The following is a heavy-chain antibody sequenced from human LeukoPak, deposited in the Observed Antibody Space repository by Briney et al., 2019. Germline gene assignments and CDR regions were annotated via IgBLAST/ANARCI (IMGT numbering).Heavy chain of an antibody. CDR3: ARACQPLGGLSFPDY. J-gene: IGHJ4*02. D-gene: IGHD3-16*02. CDR1: GYTFTSYA. V-gene: IGHV7-4-1*02. CDR2: INPNTGNP. Sequence: ASVKVSCKASGYTFTSYAMNWVRQALGQGLEWMGWINPNTGNPTYAQAFTGRFVFSLDTSVSTAYLQISSLKAEDTAVYYCARACQPLGGLSFPDYWGQGTLVTVSS.